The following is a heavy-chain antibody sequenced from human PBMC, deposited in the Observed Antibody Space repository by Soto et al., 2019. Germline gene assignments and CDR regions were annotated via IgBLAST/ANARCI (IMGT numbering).Heavy chain of an antibody. CDR2: IYYSGST. CDR3: ATQEVGGSYGYTFAP. J-gene: IGHJ5*02. V-gene: IGHV4-39*02. D-gene: IGHD1-26*01. CDR1: GGSISSSSYY. Sequence: QLQLQESGPGLVKPSETLSLTCTVSGGSISSSSYYWGWIRQPPGKGLEWIGSIYYSGSTYYNPSRKSRVTISCDTSKNHSPLRLSSVTAADTAVYYCATQEVGGSYGYTFAPWGQGTLVTVSS.